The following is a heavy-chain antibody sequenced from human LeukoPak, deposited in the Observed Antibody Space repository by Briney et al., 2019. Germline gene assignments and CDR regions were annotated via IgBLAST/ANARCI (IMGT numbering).Heavy chain of an antibody. Sequence: GGSLRLSCAASGFTFSSYSMNWVRQAPGKGLEWVSSISSSSSYIYYADSVKGRFTISRDNAKNSLYLQMNSLRAEDTAVYYCARDRMVVAATVWGPYGMDVWGQGTTVTVSS. V-gene: IGHV3-21*01. CDR3: ARDRMVVAATVWGPYGMDV. D-gene: IGHD2-15*01. CDR2: ISSSSSYI. CDR1: GFTFSSYS. J-gene: IGHJ6*02.